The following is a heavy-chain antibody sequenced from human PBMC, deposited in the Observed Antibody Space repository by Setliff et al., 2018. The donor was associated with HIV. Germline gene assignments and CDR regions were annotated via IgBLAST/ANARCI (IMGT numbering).Heavy chain of an antibody. J-gene: IGHJ6*03. V-gene: IGHV4-34*01. D-gene: IGHD6-19*01. CDR1: GGSFSGYY. CDR2: ITHSGST. CDR3: AKGVAGLQYYYYYMDV. Sequence: SETLSLTCAVYGGSFSGYYWTWIRRPPGKGLEWIGEITHSGSTNYNPSLETRVTISVDTSKNQFSLKLSSVTAADTAVYYCAKGVAGLQYYYYYMDVWGKGTTVTVSS.